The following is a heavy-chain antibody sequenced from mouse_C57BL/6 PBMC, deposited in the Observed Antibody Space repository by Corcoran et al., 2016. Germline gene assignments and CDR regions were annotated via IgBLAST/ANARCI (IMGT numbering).Heavy chain of an antibody. CDR3: ARLGYDRAY. Sequence: QIQLVQSGPELKKPGETVKISCKASGYTFTTYGMSWVKQAPGKGLKWMGWINTYSGVPTYADDFKGRFAFSLETSASTAYLQINNLKNEDTAKYFCARLGYDRAYWGQGTLVTVSA. CDR1: GYTFTTYG. V-gene: IGHV9-3*01. CDR2: INTYSGVP. J-gene: IGHJ3*01. D-gene: IGHD2-3*01.